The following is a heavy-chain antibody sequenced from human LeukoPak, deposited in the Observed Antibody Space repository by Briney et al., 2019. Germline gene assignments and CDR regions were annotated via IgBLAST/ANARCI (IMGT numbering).Heavy chain of an antibody. Sequence: GGSLRLSCAASGFTFSSYSMNWVRQAPGKGLEWVSSISSSSSYIYYADSVKGRFTISRDNAKNSLYLQMNSLRAEDTAVYYCAGDKYDFWSGYSNWFDPWGQGTLVTVSS. CDR3: AGDKYDFWSGYSNWFDP. J-gene: IGHJ5*02. V-gene: IGHV3-21*01. D-gene: IGHD3-3*01. CDR2: ISSSSSYI. CDR1: GFTFSSYS.